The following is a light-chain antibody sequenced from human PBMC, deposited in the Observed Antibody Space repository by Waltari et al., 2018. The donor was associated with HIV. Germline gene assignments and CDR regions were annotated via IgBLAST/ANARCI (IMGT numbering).Light chain of an antibody. CDR1: HSVGTY. CDR3: QQYNNWLT. J-gene: IGKJ4*01. V-gene: IGKV3-11*01. Sequence: EIVLTQSPATLSLSPGERATLSCRASHSVGTYLAWYQQKLGQPPRLLIHDASNRATGIPPRFSGSGSGTDFTLTISSLEPEDFAVYYCQQYNNWLTFGGGTKVEI. CDR2: DAS.